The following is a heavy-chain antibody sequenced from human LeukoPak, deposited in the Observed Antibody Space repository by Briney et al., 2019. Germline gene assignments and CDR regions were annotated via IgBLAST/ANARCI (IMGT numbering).Heavy chain of an antibody. V-gene: IGHV3-21*04. CDR1: GFTFSSYS. CDR3: AKDIGRFPHALDI. Sequence: PGGSLRLSCAASGFTFSSYSMNWVRQAPGKGLEWVSSISSSSSYIYYADSVKGRFTISRDNAKNSLYLQMDSLRAEDTALYYCAKDIGRFPHALDIWSQGTMVTVSS. CDR2: ISSSSSYI. D-gene: IGHD1-26*01. J-gene: IGHJ3*02.